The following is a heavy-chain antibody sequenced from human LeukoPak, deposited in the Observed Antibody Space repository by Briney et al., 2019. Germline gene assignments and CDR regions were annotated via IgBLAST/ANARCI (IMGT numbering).Heavy chain of an antibody. V-gene: IGHV3-9*01. CDR1: GLTFDDYA. CDR3: AKGGVNRNFYYFDY. CDR2: ISWNSGSI. D-gene: IGHD1-14*01. J-gene: IGHJ4*02. Sequence: PGGSLRLSCAASGLTFDDYAMHWVRQAPGKGLEWVSGISWNSGSIGYADSVKGRFTISRDNSKNTLYLQMNSLRAEDTAVYYCAKGGVNRNFYYFDYWGQGTLVTVSS.